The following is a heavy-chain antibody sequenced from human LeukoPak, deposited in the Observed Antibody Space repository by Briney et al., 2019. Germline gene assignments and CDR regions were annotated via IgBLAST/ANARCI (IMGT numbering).Heavy chain of an antibody. J-gene: IGHJ4*02. D-gene: IGHD1-26*01. Sequence: GGSLRLSCAASGFTFSSYSMNWVRQAPGKGLEWVSSISSSSSYIYYADSVKGRFTISRDNAKNSLYLQMNSLRAEDTAVYYCASLGATLFDYWGPGTLVTVSS. CDR1: GFTFSSYS. CDR3: ASLGATLFDY. V-gene: IGHV3-21*01. CDR2: ISSSSSYI.